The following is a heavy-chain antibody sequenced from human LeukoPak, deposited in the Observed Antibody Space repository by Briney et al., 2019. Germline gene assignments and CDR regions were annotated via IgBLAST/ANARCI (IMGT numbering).Heavy chain of an antibody. CDR1: GFTFSSYS. J-gene: IGHJ4*02. Sequence: GGSLRLSCAASGFTFSSYSMDWVRQAPGKGLEWISYISPTSSDEYYADSVKGRSTISRDNAKNSLYLQMNSLRAEDTAVYYCASAAYNSGPDYWGQGTLVTVSS. V-gene: IGHV3-48*01. CDR3: ASAAYNSGPDY. D-gene: IGHD6-19*01. CDR2: ISPTSSDE.